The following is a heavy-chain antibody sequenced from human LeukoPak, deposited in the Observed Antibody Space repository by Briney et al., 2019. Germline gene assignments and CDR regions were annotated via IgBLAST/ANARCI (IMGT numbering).Heavy chain of an antibody. CDR1: GGSSSGYY. Sequence: PSETLSLTCAVYGGSSSGYYWSWIRQPPGKGLEWIGEINHSGSTNYNPSLRSRVTISVDTSKNQFSLKLSSVTAADTAVYYCARGGSYGYYYYYYMDVWGKGTTVTVSS. D-gene: IGHD5-18*01. CDR3: ARGGSYGYYYYYYMDV. V-gene: IGHV4-34*01. J-gene: IGHJ6*03. CDR2: INHSGST.